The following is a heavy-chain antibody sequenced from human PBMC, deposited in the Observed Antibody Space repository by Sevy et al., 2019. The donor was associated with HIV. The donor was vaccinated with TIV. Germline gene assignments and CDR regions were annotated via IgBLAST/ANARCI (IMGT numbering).Heavy chain of an antibody. Sequence: ASVKVSCKASGYTFTSYGISWVRQAPGQGLEWMGWISAYYGNTNYAQKLQGRVTMTTDTSTSTAYMELRSLRSDDTAVYYCARDGGYSGKTNWFDPWGQGTLVTVSS. CDR1: GYTFTSYG. CDR3: ARDGGYSGKTNWFDP. V-gene: IGHV1-18*01. D-gene: IGHD3-16*01. CDR2: ISAYYGNT. J-gene: IGHJ5*02.